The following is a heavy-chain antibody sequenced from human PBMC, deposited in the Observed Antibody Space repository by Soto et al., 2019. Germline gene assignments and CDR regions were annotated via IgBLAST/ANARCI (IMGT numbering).Heavy chain of an antibody. CDR2: IYYSGST. V-gene: IGHV4-4*02. D-gene: IGHD1-26*01. CDR1: GDSISNNNW. J-gene: IGHJ4*02. CDR3: ARRYGSAIDY. Sequence: PSETLSLTCAVSGDSISNNNWWGWVRQPPGKGLEWIGYIYYSGSTNYNPSLKSRVTISVDTSKNQFSLKLSSVTAADTAVYYCARRYGSAIDYWGQGTLVTVSS.